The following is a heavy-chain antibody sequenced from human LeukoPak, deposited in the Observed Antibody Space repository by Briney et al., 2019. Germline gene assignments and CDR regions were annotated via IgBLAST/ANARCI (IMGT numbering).Heavy chain of an antibody. CDR2: IHSGGST. CDR3: ARDNGVDAFDI. D-gene: IGHD2-8*01. CDR1: GFTVSSNY. V-gene: IGHV3-53*01. Sequence: GSLRLSCAASGFTVSSNYMSWVRQAPGKGLEWVSVIHSGGSTYYADSVKGRFTISRDNSKNTLYLQMNSLRAEDTAVYYCARDNGVDAFDIWGQGTMVTVSS. J-gene: IGHJ3*02.